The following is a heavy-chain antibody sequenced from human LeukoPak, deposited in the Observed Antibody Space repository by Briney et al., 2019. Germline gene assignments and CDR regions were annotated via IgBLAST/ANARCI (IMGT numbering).Heavy chain of an antibody. D-gene: IGHD7-27*01. V-gene: IGHV3-21*01. CDR3: ARHWGYYYMDV. CDR2: ISSSSSYI. CDR1: GFTFSSYS. J-gene: IGHJ6*03. Sequence: GGSLRLSCAASGFTFSSYSLNWVRQAPGKGLEWVSSISSSSSYIYYADSVKGRFTISRDNAKNSLYLQMNSLRAEDTAVYYCARHWGYYYMDVWGKGTTVTVSS.